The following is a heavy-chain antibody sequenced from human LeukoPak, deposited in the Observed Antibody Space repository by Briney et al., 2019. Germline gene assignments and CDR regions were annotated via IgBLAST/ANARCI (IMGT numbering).Heavy chain of an antibody. D-gene: IGHD1-26*01. CDR3: ARHRWELLLGVNYYYYMDV. J-gene: IGHJ6*03. V-gene: IGHV1-69*05. CDR1: GGTFSSYA. CDR2: IIPIFGTA. Sequence: SVKVSCKASGGTFSSYAISWVRQAPGQGLEWMGRIIPIFGTANYAQKFQGRVTITTDESTSTAYMELSSLRSEDTAVYYCARHRWELLLGVNYYYYMDVWGKGTTVTVSS.